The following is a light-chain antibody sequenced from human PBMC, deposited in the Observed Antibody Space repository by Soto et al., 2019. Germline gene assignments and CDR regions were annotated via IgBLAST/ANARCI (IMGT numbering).Light chain of an antibody. V-gene: IGLV2-11*01. CDR1: SSDVGDYNS. CDR3: CSYAGGYTLVV. CDR2: DVT. J-gene: IGLJ2*01. Sequence: QSALTQPRSVSGSPGQSVTISCTGTSSDVGDYNSVSWYQQHPGKAPKLMIYDVTKRPSGVPDRFSGSKSGNTAALTISGLQAEDEADYYCCSYAGGYTLVVFGGGTQLTVL.